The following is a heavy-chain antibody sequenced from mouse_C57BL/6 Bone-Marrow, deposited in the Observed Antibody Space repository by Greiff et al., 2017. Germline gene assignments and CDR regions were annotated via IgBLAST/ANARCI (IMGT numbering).Heavy chain of an antibody. V-gene: IGHV1-81*01. CDR3: ARRRSSYYSNYLYWYFDV. J-gene: IGHJ1*03. D-gene: IGHD2-5*01. CDR2: IYPRSGNT. Sequence: VHLVESGAELARPGASVKLSCKASGYTFTSYGISWVKQRTGQGLEWIGEIYPRSGNTYYNEKFKGKATLTADKSSSTAYMELRSLTSEDSAVYFLARRRSSYYSNYLYWYFDVWGTGTTVTVSS. CDR1: GYTFTSYG.